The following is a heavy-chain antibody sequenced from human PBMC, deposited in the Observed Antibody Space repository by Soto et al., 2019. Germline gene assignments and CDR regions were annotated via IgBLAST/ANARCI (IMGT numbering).Heavy chain of an antibody. CDR3: ARRYGRTFDY. Sequence: PSETLSLTCAVFGGSFSGYYWNWIRQPPGKGLEWIGEINHSGSTNYNPSLKSRVTISVDTSKNQFSLKLSSVTAADTAVYYCARRYGRTFDYWGQGTLVTVSS. D-gene: IGHD5-18*01. CDR2: INHSGST. J-gene: IGHJ4*02. V-gene: IGHV4-34*01. CDR1: GGSFSGYY.